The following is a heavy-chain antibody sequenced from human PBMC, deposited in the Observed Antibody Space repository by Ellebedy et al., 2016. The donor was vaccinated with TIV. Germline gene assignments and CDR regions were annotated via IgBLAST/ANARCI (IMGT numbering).Heavy chain of an antibody. V-gene: IGHV3-23*01. J-gene: IGHJ4*02. CDR1: GFTFSSYA. CDR3: AKIAYSSSWYDGGDY. D-gene: IGHD6-13*01. CDR2: ISGSGGST. Sequence: GESLKISXAASGFTFSSYAMSWVRKAPGKGLEWVSAISGSGGSTYYADSVKGRFTISRDNSKNTLYLQMNSLRAEDTAVYYCAKIAYSSSWYDGGDYWGQGTLVTVSS.